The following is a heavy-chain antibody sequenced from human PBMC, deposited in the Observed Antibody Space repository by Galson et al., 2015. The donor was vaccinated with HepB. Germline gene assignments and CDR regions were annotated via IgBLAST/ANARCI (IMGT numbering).Heavy chain of an antibody. J-gene: IGHJ4*02. V-gene: IGHV3-30-3*01. D-gene: IGHD4-23*01. CDR2: VSYDGSNK. Sequence: SLRLSCAASGFTFSSYPMHWVRQAPGKGLEWVAVVSYDGSNKYYADSVKGRFTISRDNSKNTLYLQMNSLRAEDTAVYYCAKDWANYGGNSGSFDYWGQGTLVTVSS. CDR1: GFTFSSYP. CDR3: AKDWANYGGNSGSFDY.